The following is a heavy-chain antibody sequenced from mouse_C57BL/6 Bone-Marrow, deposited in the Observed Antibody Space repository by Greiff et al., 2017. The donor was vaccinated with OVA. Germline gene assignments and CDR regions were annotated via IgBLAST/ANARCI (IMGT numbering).Heavy chain of an antibody. J-gene: IGHJ2*01. D-gene: IGHD2-4*01. CDR1: GFTFSSYG. Sequence: EVQVVESGGGLVQPGGSLKLSCAASGFTFSSYGMSWVRQTPDKRLEWVATISSGGSYTYYPDSVKGRFTISRDNAKNTLYLQMSSLKSEDTAMYYCARQRGLRRFDYWGQGTTLTVSS. CDR3: ARQRGLRRFDY. CDR2: ISSGGSYT. V-gene: IGHV5-6*01.